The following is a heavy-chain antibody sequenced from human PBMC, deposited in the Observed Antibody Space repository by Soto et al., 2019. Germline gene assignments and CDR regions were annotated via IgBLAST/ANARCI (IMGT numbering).Heavy chain of an antibody. Sequence: QVQLVESGGGVVQPGRSLRLSCAASGFTFSSYGMHWVRQAPGKGLEWVAVIWYDGSNKYYADSVKGRFTISRDNSKNTRYLQMNSLRAEDTAVYYWARGNYYVRRVVMGFYPWGQGTLVTVPS. CDR2: IWYDGSNK. D-gene: IGHD3-10*02. CDR1: GFTFSSYG. CDR3: ARGNYYVRRVVMGFYP. V-gene: IGHV3-33*01. J-gene: IGHJ5*02.